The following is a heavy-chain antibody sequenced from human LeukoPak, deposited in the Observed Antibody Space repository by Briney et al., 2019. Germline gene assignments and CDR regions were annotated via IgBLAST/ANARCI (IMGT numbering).Heavy chain of an antibody. Sequence: PGGSLRLSCAASGFTFSSYGMHWVRQAPGKGLEWVAVISYDGSNKYYADSVKGRFTISRDNSKNTLYLQMNSLRAADTAVYYCARTVVAASSRPVDYWGQGTLVTVSS. V-gene: IGHV3-30*03. J-gene: IGHJ4*02. D-gene: IGHD2-15*01. CDR1: GFTFSSYG. CDR3: ARTVVAASSRPVDY. CDR2: ISYDGSNK.